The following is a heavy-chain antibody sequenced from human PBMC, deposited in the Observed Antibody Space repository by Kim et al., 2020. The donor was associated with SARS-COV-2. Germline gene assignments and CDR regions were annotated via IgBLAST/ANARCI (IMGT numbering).Heavy chain of an antibody. CDR2: INAGKGNT. J-gene: IGHJ6*02. CDR1: GYTFTNYL. Sequence: ASVKVSCKASGYTFTNYLLFWVRQSPGQRLEWMGWINAGKGNTKYSQKFQGRVTITRDTSASTGYMELSSLRSEDTAVYYCARDGSGSLIYSYYGMDVWGQGNTVTVSS. CDR3: ARDGSGSLIYSYYGMDV. D-gene: IGHD3-10*01. V-gene: IGHV1-3*01.